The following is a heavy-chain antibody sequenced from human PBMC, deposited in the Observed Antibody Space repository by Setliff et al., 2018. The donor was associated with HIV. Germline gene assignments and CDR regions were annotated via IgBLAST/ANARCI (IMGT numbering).Heavy chain of an antibody. Sequence: PSETLSLTCTVSGGSINNYFWSWIRQAPGKGLEWIGNIYYSGGTDYHPSLKSRVTISVDTSKNQFSLKLGSVTAADTAVYYCVNPSGAMGDFDSWGQGTLVTVSS. CDR1: GGSINNYF. CDR3: VNPSGAMGDFDS. V-gene: IGHV4-59*04. J-gene: IGHJ4*02. CDR2: IYYSGGT. D-gene: IGHD3-16*01.